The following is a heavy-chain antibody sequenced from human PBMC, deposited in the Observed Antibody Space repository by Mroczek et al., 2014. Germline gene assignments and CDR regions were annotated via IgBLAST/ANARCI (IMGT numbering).Heavy chain of an antibody. J-gene: IGHJ6*03. CDR2: INHSGST. CDR1: GGSFSGYY. CDR3: ARGRIVVVPAAIHGYYYYMDV. Sequence: QVQLQQWGAGLLKPSETLSLTCAVYGGSFSGYYWSWIRQPPGKGLEWIGEINHSGSTNYNPSLKSRVTISVDTSKNQFSLKLSSVTAADTAVYYCARGRIVVVPAAIHGYYYYMDVWGKGTTVTVSS. D-gene: IGHD2-2*02. V-gene: IGHV4-34*01.